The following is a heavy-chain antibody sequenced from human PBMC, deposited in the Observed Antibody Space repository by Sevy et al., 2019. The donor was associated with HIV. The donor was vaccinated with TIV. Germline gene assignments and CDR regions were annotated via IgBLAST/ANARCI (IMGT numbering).Heavy chain of an antibody. J-gene: IGHJ5*02. CDR1: GFTVSSNY. CDR3: ARGGIVVANNWFDP. D-gene: IGHD3-22*01. V-gene: IGHV3-66*01. Sequence: GGSLRLSCAASGFTVSSNYMSWVRQAPGKGLEWVSVIYSGGSTYYADSVKGRFTISRDNSKNTLYLQMNSLRAEDTAVYYCARGGIVVANNWFDPGGRGTLVTVS. CDR2: IYSGGST.